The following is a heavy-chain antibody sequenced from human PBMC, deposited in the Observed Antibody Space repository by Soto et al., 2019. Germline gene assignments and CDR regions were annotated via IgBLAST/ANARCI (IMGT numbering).Heavy chain of an antibody. CDR3: AREDYDFGSGYYIPQFGP. D-gene: IGHD3-3*01. J-gene: IGHJ5*02. CDR2: IYSGGST. CDR1: GFTVSSNY. V-gene: IGHV3-66*01. Sequence: PGGSLRLSCAASGFTVSSNYMSWVRQAPGKGLEWVSVIYSGGSTYYADSVKGRFTISRDNSKNTLYLQMNSLRAEDTAVYYCAREDYDFGSGYYIPQFGPWGQGTLVTAPQ.